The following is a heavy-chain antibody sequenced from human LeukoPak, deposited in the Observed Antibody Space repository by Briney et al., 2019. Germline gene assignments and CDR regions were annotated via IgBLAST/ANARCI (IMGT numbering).Heavy chain of an antibody. Sequence: ASETLSLTCTVSGGSISSGSYYWSWIRQPAGKGLEWIGRIYTSGSTNYNPSLKSRVTISVDTSKNQFSLKLSSVTAAETAVYYCARAHYQLLSLDYWGQGTLVTVSS. CDR2: IYTSGST. D-gene: IGHD2-2*01. J-gene: IGHJ4*02. CDR3: ARAHYQLLSLDY. CDR1: GGSISSGSYY. V-gene: IGHV4-61*02.